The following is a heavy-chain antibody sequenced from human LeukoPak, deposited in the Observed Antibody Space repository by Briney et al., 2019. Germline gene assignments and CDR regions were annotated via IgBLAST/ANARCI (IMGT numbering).Heavy chain of an antibody. CDR2: ISSSGSTI. Sequence: GGSLRLSCAASGFTFSSYEMNWVRQAPGKGLEWVSYISSSGSTIYYADSVKGRFTISRDNAKNSLYLQMNSLRAEDTAVYYCARGGYGGSSDYWGQGTLVTVSS. D-gene: IGHD5-12*01. J-gene: IGHJ4*02. V-gene: IGHV3-48*03. CDR3: ARGGYGGSSDY. CDR1: GFTFSSYE.